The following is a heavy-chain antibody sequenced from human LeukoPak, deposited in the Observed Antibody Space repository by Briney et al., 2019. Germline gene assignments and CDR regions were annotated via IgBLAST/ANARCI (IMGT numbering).Heavy chain of an antibody. CDR3: ARVDMATIGDY. CDR2: ISSSSSYI. Sequence: PGGSLRLSCAASGFTFSSYSMNWVREAPGKGLEWVSSISSSSSYIYYADSVKGRFTISRDNAKNSLYMQMNSLRAEDTAVYYCARVDMATIGDYWGQGALVTVSS. D-gene: IGHD5-24*01. CDR1: GFTFSSYS. V-gene: IGHV3-21*01. J-gene: IGHJ4*02.